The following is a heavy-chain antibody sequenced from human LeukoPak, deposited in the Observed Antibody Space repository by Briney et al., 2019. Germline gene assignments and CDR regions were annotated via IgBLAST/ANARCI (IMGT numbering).Heavy chain of an antibody. J-gene: IGHJ4*02. CDR2: ISYDGSNK. D-gene: IGHD3-10*01. CDR3: ARSMAQYYYGSGSLAGGFDY. CDR1: GFTFSSYA. Sequence: GGSLRLSYAASGFTFSSYAMHWVRQAPGKGLEWVAVISYDGSNKYYADSVKGRFTISRDNSKNTLYLQMNSLRAEDTAVYYCARSMAQYYYGSGSLAGGFDYWGQGTLVTVSS. V-gene: IGHV3-30*01.